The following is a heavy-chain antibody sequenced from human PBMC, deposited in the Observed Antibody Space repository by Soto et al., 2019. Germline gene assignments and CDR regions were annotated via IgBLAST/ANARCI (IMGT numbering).Heavy chain of an antibody. CDR2: INPSGGST. D-gene: IGHD3-22*01. CDR3: ARDRDYDSSGYHMFDY. Sequence: QVQLVQSGAEVKKPGASVKVSCKASGYTFTSYYMHWVRQAPGQGLEWMGIINPSGGSTSYAQKFQGRVTVTRDTSTSTVYMELSSLRSEDTAVYYCARDRDYDSSGYHMFDYWGQGTLVTVSS. J-gene: IGHJ4*02. CDR1: GYTFTSYY. V-gene: IGHV1-46*01.